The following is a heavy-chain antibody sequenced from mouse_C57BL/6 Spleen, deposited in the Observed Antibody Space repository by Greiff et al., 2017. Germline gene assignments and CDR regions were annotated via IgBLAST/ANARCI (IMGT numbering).Heavy chain of an antibody. CDR2: IYPRAGST. V-gene: IGHV1-78*01. Sequence: VKLQQSDAELVKPGASVKISCKVSGYTFTDHTIHWMKQRPEQGLAWIGYIYPRAGSTKYHEKFKGEATLTPDTSTSTADMPLNSLSSEDSAVYFCARIPGDYYGSSYWYFDVWGTGTTVTVSS. J-gene: IGHJ1*03. D-gene: IGHD1-1*01. CDR1: GYTFTDHT. CDR3: ARIPGDYYGSSYWYFDV.